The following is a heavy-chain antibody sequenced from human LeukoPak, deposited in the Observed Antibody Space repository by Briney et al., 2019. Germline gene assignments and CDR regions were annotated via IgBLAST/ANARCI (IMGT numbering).Heavy chain of an antibody. CDR2: INPNSGGT. J-gene: IGHJ6*02. D-gene: IGHD6-6*01. CDR1: GYTFTGYY. V-gene: IGHV1-2*02. CDR3: ARDTIAARTTVNYYYYGMDV. Sequence: GASVTVSCTASGYTFTGYYMHWVRQAPGQGLEWMGWINPNSGGTNYAQKFQGRVTMTRDTSISTAYMELSRLRSDDTAVYYCARDTIAARTTVNYYYYGMDVWGQGTTVTVSS.